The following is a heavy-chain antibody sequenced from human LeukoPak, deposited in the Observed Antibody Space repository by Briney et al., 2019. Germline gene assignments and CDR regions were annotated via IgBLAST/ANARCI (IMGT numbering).Heavy chain of an antibody. J-gene: IGHJ4*02. CDR1: GGSISSSTYY. D-gene: IGHD5-12*01. Sequence: RASETLSLTCTVSGGSISSSTYYWGWIRQPPGKGLEWFGNLYYSGSTYYNPSLKSRVTISVDTSKNQFSLKLSSVTAADTAVYYCAKQAISGYDPPPFDSWGQGTLVTVSS. V-gene: IGHV4-39*01. CDR3: AKQAISGYDPPPFDS. CDR2: LYYSGST.